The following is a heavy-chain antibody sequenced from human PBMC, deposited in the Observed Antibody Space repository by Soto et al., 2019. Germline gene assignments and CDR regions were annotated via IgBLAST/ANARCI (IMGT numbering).Heavy chain of an antibody. CDR2: IIPMLAAP. Sequence: QGQLVQSGAEVKKPGSSVKVSCKASGGSFRTYAINWVRQAPGQGLEWMGGIIPMLAAPTYAQKFQGRLTITADQSTSTVYMELRSPTSEDTAVYYWARVGPPSPSVIWFFDLWCRGTLVTVSS. CDR1: GGSFRTYA. V-gene: IGHV1-69*01. CDR3: ARVGPPSPSVIWFFDL. J-gene: IGHJ2*01. D-gene: IGHD2-21*01.